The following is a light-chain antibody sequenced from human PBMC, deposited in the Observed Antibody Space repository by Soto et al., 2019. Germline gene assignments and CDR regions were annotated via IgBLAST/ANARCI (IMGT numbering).Light chain of an antibody. CDR2: EVT. J-gene: IGLJ1*01. Sequence: QSVLTQPPSASGSPGQSVTISCTGTSSDVGGYNYVSWYQQHPGKAPKLMIYEVTKRPSGVPDRFSGSKSGNTASLTVSGLLAEDEADYYCYACAGSNRVFGTGTKLTVL. V-gene: IGLV2-8*01. CDR3: YACAGSNRV. CDR1: SSDVGGYNY.